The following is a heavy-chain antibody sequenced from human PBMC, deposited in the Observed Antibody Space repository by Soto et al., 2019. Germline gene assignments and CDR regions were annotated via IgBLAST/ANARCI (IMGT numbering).Heavy chain of an antibody. CDR2: ISNRGDT. CDR3: AREPRYCRGGSCSITGDAFDI. V-gene: IGHV3-66*01. J-gene: IGHJ3*02. D-gene: IGHD2-15*01. CDR1: GFIVSDTY. Sequence: EVQLVESGGGLVQPGGSLRLSCTASGFIVSDTYMNWVRQAPGKGLEWVSVISNRGDTHYADSVRGRFSLSRDIADNTLHLQMNKLRVEDTAVYYCAREPRYCRGGSCSITGDAFDIWGQGTMVTVSS.